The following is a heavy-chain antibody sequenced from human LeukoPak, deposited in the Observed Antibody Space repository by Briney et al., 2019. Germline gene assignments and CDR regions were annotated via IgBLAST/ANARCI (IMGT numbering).Heavy chain of an antibody. J-gene: IGHJ4*02. D-gene: IGHD3-3*01. CDR3: ARGYNSYDFWSGYDY. CDR1: GYTFTSYS. Sequence: GASVKVSCKASGYTFTSYSMHWVRQAPGQGLEWMGIINPSGGSTSYAQRFQGRVTMTRDTSTSTVYMELSSLRSEDTAVYYCARGYNSYDFWSGYDYWGQGTLVTVSS. CDR2: INPSGGST. V-gene: IGHV1-46*01.